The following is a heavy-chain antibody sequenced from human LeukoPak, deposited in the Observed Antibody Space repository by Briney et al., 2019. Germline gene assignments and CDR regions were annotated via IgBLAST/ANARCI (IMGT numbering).Heavy chain of an antibody. CDR1: GFIFSNFG. J-gene: IGHJ5*02. D-gene: IGHD6-19*01. Sequence: GGSLRLSCAASGFIFSNFGMHWVRQAPGKGLEWVAVISYDGSYKYYADSVKGRLTISRDNADNTLYLQMDSLRVEDTAIYYCAKDRTAHNTGWYGDWFDPWGQGTLVTVSS. CDR3: AKDRTAHNTGWYGDWFDP. V-gene: IGHV3-30*18. CDR2: ISYDGSYK.